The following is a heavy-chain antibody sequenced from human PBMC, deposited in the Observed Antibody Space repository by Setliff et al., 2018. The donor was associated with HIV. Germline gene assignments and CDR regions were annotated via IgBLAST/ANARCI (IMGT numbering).Heavy chain of an antibody. CDR1: ESTFYA. Sequence: PGGSLRLSCEASESTFYAMHWVRQAPGKGLEWLAVISYDGTSKYYADFVKGRFTISRDNAKNTLYLQMNSLRAEDTAVYSCARARGGNSEWSYWGQGTLVTVSS. V-gene: IGHV3-30*04. CDR3: ARARGGNSEWSY. CDR2: ISYDGTSK. J-gene: IGHJ4*02. D-gene: IGHD2-15*01.